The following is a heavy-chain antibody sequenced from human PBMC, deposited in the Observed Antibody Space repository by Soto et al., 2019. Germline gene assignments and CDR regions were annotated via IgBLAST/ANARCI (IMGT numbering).Heavy chain of an antibody. CDR2: ISYDGSNK. Sequence: QVQLVESGGGVVQPGRSLRLSCAASGFTFSSYAMHWVRQAPGKGLEWVAVISYDGSNKYYADSVKGRFTISRDNSKNTLYLRMNSLRAEDTAVYYCARAEHIVVVTAFGDAFDIWGQGTMVTVSS. D-gene: IGHD2-21*02. CDR1: GFTFSSYA. J-gene: IGHJ3*02. CDR3: ARAEHIVVVTAFGDAFDI. V-gene: IGHV3-30-3*01.